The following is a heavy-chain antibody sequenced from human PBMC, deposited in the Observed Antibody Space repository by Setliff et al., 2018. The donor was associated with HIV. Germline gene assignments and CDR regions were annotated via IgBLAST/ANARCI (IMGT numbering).Heavy chain of an antibody. J-gene: IGHJ4*02. CDR2: INPSDGTT. V-gene: IGHV1-46*01. Sequence: ASVKVSCKASGYTFTSCFMHWVRQAPGQGLEYMGIINPSDGTTDYTQKFQDRVTMTSDTSTSTVYMELRSLRSEDTAVYYCARDRVRGYCSGGSCYRIDYWGQGTLVTVSS. CDR1: GYTFTSCF. CDR3: ARDRVRGYCSGGSCYRIDY. D-gene: IGHD2-15*01.